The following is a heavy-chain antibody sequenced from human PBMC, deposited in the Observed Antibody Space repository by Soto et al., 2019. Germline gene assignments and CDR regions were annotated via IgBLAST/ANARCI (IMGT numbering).Heavy chain of an antibody. CDR2: IYSGGST. Sequence: GGSLRLSCAASGFTVSSNYMSWVRQAPGKGLEWVSVIYSGGSTYYADSVKGRFTISRDNSKNTLYLQMNSLRAEDTAVYYCARETAMAIFAYWGQGTLVTVSS. D-gene: IGHD5-18*01. CDR1: GFTVSSNY. CDR3: ARETAMAIFAY. J-gene: IGHJ4*02. V-gene: IGHV3-53*01.